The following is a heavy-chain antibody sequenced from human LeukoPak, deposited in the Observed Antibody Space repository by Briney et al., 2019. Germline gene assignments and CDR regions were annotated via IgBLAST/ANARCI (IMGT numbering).Heavy chain of an antibody. CDR1: GFTFSSYA. V-gene: IGHV3-23*01. D-gene: IGHD4-23*01. CDR3: AKDRVSVVPRSFDY. Sequence: GGSLRLSCAASGFTFSSYAMSWVRQAPGKGLEWVSGISGSGGSTYYADSVKGRFTISRDNSKNTLYLQMNSLRDEDTAVYYCAKDRVSVVPRSFDYWGQGTLVTVSS. J-gene: IGHJ4*02. CDR2: ISGSGGST.